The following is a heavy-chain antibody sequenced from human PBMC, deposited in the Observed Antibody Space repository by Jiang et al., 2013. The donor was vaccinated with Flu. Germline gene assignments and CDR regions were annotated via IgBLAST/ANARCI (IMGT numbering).Heavy chain of an antibody. D-gene: IGHD3-10*01. CDR2: IYWDDDK. CDR3: AHRPMVRGVIIGGFDY. V-gene: IGHV2-5*02. J-gene: IGHJ4*02. Sequence: EWLALIYWDDDKRYSPSLKSRLTITKDTSKNQVVLTMTNMDPVDTATYYCAHRPMVRGVIIGGFDYWGQGTLVTVSS.